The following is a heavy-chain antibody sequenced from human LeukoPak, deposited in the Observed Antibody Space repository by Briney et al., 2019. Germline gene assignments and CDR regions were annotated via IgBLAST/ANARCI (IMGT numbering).Heavy chain of an antibody. Sequence: PGGSLRLSCAASGFTFSSHAISWVRQAPGEGLEWVSTITGSGGTTKYADSVKGRFTISRDNSKITLDLQMNSLRAEDTAIFYCAKDLSPESNRLSPFDYWGQGTLVTVSS. CDR2: ITGSGGTT. V-gene: IGHV3-23*01. CDR1: GFTFSSHA. CDR3: AKDLSPESNRLSPFDY. J-gene: IGHJ4*02. D-gene: IGHD3-16*02.